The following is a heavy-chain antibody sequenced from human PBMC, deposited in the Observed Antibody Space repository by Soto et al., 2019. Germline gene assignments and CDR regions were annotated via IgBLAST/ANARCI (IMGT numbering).Heavy chain of an antibody. J-gene: IGHJ6*02. D-gene: IGHD3-10*01. CDR1: GYTLTELS. CDR2: FDPEDGET. V-gene: IGHV1-24*01. Sequence: ASVKVSCKVSGYTLTELSMHWVRQAPGKGLEWMGGFDPEDGETIYAQKFQGRVTMTEDTSTDTAYMGLSSLRSEDTAVYYCATYGSGSYYFGYRYYYCGLDVWGQGTTVTVSS. CDR3: ATYGSGSYYFGYRYYYCGLDV.